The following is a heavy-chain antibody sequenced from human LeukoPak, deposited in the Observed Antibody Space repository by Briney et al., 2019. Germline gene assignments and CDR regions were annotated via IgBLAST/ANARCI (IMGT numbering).Heavy chain of an antibody. V-gene: IGHV3-23*01. CDR1: GFTFSSYG. J-gene: IGHJ3*02. D-gene: IGHD2-15*01. CDR3: AKARVGLAHAFDI. Sequence: GGTLRLSCAASGFTFSSYGMSWVRQAPGKGLEWVSAISGSGGSTYYADSVKGRFTISRDNSKNTLYLQMNSLRAEDTAVYYCAKARVGLAHAFDIWGQGTMVTVSS. CDR2: ISGSGGST.